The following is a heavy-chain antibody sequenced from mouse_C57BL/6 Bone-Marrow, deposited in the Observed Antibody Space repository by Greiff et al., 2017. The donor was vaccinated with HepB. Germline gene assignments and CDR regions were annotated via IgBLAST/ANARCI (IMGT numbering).Heavy chain of an antibody. CDR2: IRSKSSNYAT. D-gene: IGHD2-4*01. J-gene: IGHJ2*01. CDR3: VRERLGFDYDYFDY. CDR1: GFTFNTYA. Sequence: VQLKESGGGLVQPKGSLKLSCAASGFTFNTYAMHWVRQAPGKGLEWVARIRSKSSNYATYYADSVKDRFTISRDDSQSMLYLQMNNLKTEDTAMYYCVRERLGFDYDYFDYWGQGTTLTVSS. V-gene: IGHV10-3*01.